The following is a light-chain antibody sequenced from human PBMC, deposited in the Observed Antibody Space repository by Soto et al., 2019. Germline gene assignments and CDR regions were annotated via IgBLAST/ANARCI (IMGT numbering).Light chain of an antibody. Sequence: QSVLTQPPSASASLGASVKLTCTLSSGHNSYAIAWQQQQPEKGPRYLMKLNSDGSHSKGDGIPDRFSGSSSGAERYLTISSLQSEDEADYYCQTWSTDIRVFGGGTQLTVL. CDR3: QTWSTDIRV. CDR1: SGHNSYA. CDR2: LNSDGSH. V-gene: IGLV4-69*01. J-gene: IGLJ3*02.